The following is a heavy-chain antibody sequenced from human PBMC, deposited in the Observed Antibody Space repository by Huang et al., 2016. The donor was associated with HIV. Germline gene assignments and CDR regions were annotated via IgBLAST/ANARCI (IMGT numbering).Heavy chain of an antibody. Sequence: QVQLVQSGAEVKKPGASVKVSCKVSGYTITELSIHWVRQAPGKGLEWMGGFDPEHCETIYAQNCQGRVTMTEDTSTDAAYMELHRLRPEDTAVYYCAAGYDTYYDMWGQGTMVIASS. V-gene: IGHV1-24*01. CDR3: AAGYDTYYDM. CDR1: GYTITELS. J-gene: IGHJ3*02. D-gene: IGHD2-21*01. CDR2: FDPEHCET.